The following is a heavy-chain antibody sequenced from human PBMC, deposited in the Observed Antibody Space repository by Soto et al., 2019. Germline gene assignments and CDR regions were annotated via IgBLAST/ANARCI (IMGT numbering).Heavy chain of an antibody. CDR1: GGSISSGGYY. V-gene: IGHV4-31*03. D-gene: IGHD1-26*01. Sequence: QVQLQESGPGLVKPSQTLSLTCTVSGGSISSGGYYWSWIRQHPGKGLEWIGYIYYSGRTYYNPSLKSRVTISVDTSKNAFPLKRSSVTAAGTAVYYWARDEGGTTAIGGWGQGTLVTVSA. CDR2: IYYSGRT. CDR3: ARDEGGTTAIGG. J-gene: IGHJ4*02.